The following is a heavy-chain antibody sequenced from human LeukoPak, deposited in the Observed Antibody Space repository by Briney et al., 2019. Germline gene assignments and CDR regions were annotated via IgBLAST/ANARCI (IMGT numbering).Heavy chain of an antibody. J-gene: IGHJ3*02. V-gene: IGHV3-21*01. D-gene: IGHD6-13*01. Sequence: GGSLRLSCAASGFTFSSYSMNWVRQAPGKGLEWVSSISSSSSYIYYADSVKGRFTFSRDNSKNTLSLQMNSLRAEDTAVYYCARESTGVAAAGLAFDIWGQGTMVTVS. CDR2: ISSSSSYI. CDR3: ARESTGVAAAGLAFDI. CDR1: GFTFSSYS.